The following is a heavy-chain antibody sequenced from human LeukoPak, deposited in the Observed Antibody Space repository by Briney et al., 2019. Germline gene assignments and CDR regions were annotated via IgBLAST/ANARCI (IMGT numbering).Heavy chain of an antibody. J-gene: IGHJ4*02. CDR1: GFTFSSYS. V-gene: IGHV3-48*01. CDR3: ARVSPVAAPDY. CDR2: ISSSSSTI. Sequence: GGSLRLSRAASGFTFSSYSMNWVRQAPGKGLEWVSYISSSSSTIYYADSVKGRFTISRDNAKNSLYLQMNSLRAEDTAVYYCARVSPVAAPDYWGQGTLVTVSS. D-gene: IGHD2-15*01.